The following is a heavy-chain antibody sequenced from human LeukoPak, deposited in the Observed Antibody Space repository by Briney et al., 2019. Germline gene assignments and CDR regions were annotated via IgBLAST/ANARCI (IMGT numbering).Heavy chain of an antibody. CDR3: ARALAVAGTGGFDP. Sequence: QSGGSLRLSCAASGFTFSSYWMHWVRQAPGKGLLWVSRINSDGSSTSYADSVKGRFTISRDNAKNTLYLQMNSLRADDTAVYYCARALAVAGTGGFDPWGQGTLVTVSS. D-gene: IGHD6-19*01. CDR1: GFTFSSYW. V-gene: IGHV3-74*01. J-gene: IGHJ5*02. CDR2: INSDGSST.